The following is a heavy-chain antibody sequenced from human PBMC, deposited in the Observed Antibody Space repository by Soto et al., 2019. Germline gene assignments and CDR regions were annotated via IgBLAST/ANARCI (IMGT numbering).Heavy chain of an antibody. J-gene: IGHJ6*03. V-gene: IGHV3-15*01. D-gene: IGHD3-3*01. Sequence: EVQLVESGGGLVKPGGSLRLSCAASGFTFSNAWMSWVRQAPGKGLEWVGRIKSKTDGGTTDYAAPVKGRFTISRDDSHHTLYLHMDGLETEDSPVYYCNTVQLSDFWSGHNTKDYYYFMDVWGKGTTVTVSS. CDR1: GFTFSNAW. CDR2: IKSKTDGGTT. CDR3: NTVQLSDFWSGHNTKDYYYFMDV.